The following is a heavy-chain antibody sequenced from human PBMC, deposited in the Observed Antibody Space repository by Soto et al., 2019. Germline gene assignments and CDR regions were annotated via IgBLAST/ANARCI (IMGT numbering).Heavy chain of an antibody. V-gene: IGHV4-34*01. J-gene: IGHJ6*02. CDR1: GGSFSGFY. CDR2: INDSGTT. CDR3: ARETSQNVYSHYGMDV. Sequence: PETLRLTCAIYGGSFSGFYWSGIRQPPGKGLEWIGEINDSGTTNYNPSLKRRVTISADTSKTHFSLRLTSVTAADTAVYYCARETSQNVYSHYGMDVWGQGNTVT.